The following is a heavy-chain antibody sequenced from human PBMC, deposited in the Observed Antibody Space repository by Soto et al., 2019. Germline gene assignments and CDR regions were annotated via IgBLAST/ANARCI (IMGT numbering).Heavy chain of an antibody. CDR1: GGSVSSGSYY. J-gene: IGHJ5*02. V-gene: IGHV4-61*01. D-gene: IGHD6-13*01. CDR3: AREGGIAAAGTRKSYNWFDP. CDR2: IYYSGST. Sequence: PSETLSLTCTVSGGSVSSGSYYWSWIRQPPGKGLEWIGYIYYSGSTNYNPSLKSRVTISVDTSKNQFSLKLSSVTAADTAVYYCAREGGIAAAGTRKSYNWFDPWGQGTLVTVSS.